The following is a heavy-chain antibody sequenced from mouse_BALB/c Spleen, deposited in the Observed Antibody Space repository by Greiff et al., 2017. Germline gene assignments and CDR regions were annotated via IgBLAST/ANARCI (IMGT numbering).Heavy chain of an antibody. J-gene: IGHJ4*01. CDR3: ARGPLGHAMDY. CDR2: IWAGGST. CDR1: GFSLTSYG. Sequence: VKLVESGPGLVAPSQSLSITCTVSGFSLTSYGVHWVRQPPGKGLEWLGVIWAGGSTNYNSALMSRLSISKDNSKSQVFLKMNSLQTDDTAMYYCARGPLGHAMDYWGQGTSVTVSS. V-gene: IGHV2-9*02. D-gene: IGHD4-1*01.